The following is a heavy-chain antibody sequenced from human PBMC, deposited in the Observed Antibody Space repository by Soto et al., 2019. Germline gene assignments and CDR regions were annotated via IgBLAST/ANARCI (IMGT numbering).Heavy chain of an antibody. J-gene: IGHJ5*02. V-gene: IGHV4-34*01. CDR3: ARGLRAYYGSGSYQS. CDR1: GGSFSGYY. Sequence: PSETLSLTCAVYGGSFSGYYWSWIRQPPGKGLEWIGEINHSGSTNYNPSLKSRVTISVDTSKNQFSLKLSSVTAADTAVYYCARGLRAYYGSGSYQSWGQGTLVTVSS. CDR2: INHSGST. D-gene: IGHD3-10*01.